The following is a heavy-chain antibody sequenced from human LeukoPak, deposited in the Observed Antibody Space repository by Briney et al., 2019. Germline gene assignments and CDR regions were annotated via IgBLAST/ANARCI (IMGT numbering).Heavy chain of an antibody. J-gene: IGHJ4*02. Sequence: TSSETLSLTCTVSGGSISSYYSSWIRQPPGKGLEWIGYIYYSGSTNYNPSLKSRVTISVDTSKNQFSLKLSSVTAADTAVYYCARGDYGPPDYWGQGTLVTVSS. D-gene: IGHD4-17*01. V-gene: IGHV4-59*01. CDR3: ARGDYGPPDY. CDR2: IYYSGST. CDR1: GGSISSYY.